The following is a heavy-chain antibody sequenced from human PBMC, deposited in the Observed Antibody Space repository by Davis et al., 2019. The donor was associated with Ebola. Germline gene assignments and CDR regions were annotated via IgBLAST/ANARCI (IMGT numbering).Heavy chain of an antibody. CDR3: AKGVKMTTKVHFDY. D-gene: IGHD4/OR15-4a*01. CDR2: ISSSSSYI. V-gene: IGHV3-21*04. J-gene: IGHJ4*02. Sequence: PGGSLRLSCAASGFTFSSYSMNWVRQAPGKGLEWVSSISSSSSYIYYADSVKGRFTISRDNSKNTLYLQMNSLRAEDTAVYYCAKGVKMTTKVHFDYWGQGTLVTVSS. CDR1: GFTFSSYS.